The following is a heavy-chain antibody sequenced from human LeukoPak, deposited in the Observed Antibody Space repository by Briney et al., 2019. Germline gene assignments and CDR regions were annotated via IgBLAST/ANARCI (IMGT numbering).Heavy chain of an antibody. D-gene: IGHD2-21*01. V-gene: IGHV3-48*01. CDR3: ARDEVIGEHYFDY. Sequence: GGSLRLSCAASGFTFSSYSMNWVRQAPGKGLEWVSYISSSSSTIYYADSVKGRFTISRDNAKNSLYLQMNSLRAEDTAVYYCARDEVIGEHYFDYWGQGTLVTVSS. CDR2: ISSSSSTI. CDR1: GFTFSSYS. J-gene: IGHJ4*02.